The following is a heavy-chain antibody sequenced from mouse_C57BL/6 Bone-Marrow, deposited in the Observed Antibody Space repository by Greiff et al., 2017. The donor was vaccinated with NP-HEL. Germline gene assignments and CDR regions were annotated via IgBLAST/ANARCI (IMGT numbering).Heavy chain of an antibody. Sequence: EVQLVESGGGLVQPGGSLKLSCAASGFTFSDYYMYWVRQTPEKRLEWVAYISNGGGSTYYPDTVKGRFTISRDNAKNTLYLQLSRLKSEDTAMYYCARERGNGYYVRYYAMDYWGQGTSVTVSS. CDR3: ARERGNGYYVRYYAMDY. CDR1: GFTFSDYY. CDR2: ISNGGGST. D-gene: IGHD2-3*01. V-gene: IGHV5-12*01. J-gene: IGHJ4*01.